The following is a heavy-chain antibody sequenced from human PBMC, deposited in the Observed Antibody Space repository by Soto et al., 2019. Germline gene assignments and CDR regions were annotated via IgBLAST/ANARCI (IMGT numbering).Heavy chain of an antibody. CDR2: ISGSGGGT. Sequence: PGGSLRLSCAAYGVTFSSYAMSWVRQAPGKGLEWVSAISGSGGGTYYADSVKGRFTISRDNSKNTLYLHMNSLRAEDTAVHYCARSLFIAATDTEPFDSWGQGTLVTVSS. J-gene: IGHJ4*02. CDR3: ARSLFIAATDTEPFDS. D-gene: IGHD6-13*01. CDR1: GVTFSSYA. V-gene: IGHV3-23*01.